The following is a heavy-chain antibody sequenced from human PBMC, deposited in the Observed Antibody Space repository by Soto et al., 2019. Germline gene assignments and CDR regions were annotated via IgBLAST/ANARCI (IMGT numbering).Heavy chain of an antibody. J-gene: IGHJ4*02. Sequence: EVQLLDSGGGLVQPGGSLRLSCAASGFTFSNYAMTWVRQGPGKGLEWVSGISGSGGRSYYVDSVKGRFTISRDNSSISLYVQMNSLRDEDTAVYYCAKAYFVWSSEQPYYFDYWGQGTLVTVSS. CDR2: ISGSGGRS. V-gene: IGHV3-23*01. D-gene: IGHD3-16*01. CDR3: AKAYFVWSSEQPYYFDY. CDR1: GFTFSNYA.